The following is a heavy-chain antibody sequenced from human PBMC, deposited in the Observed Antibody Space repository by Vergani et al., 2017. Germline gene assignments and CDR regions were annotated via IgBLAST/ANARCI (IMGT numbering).Heavy chain of an antibody. CDR3: ARDPRLWLRGPIGAWFDP. J-gene: IGHJ5*02. CDR2: IKSKTDGGTT. D-gene: IGHD3-10*01. Sequence: EVQLVESGGGLVKPGGSLRLSCAASGFTFSNAWMSWVRQAPGKGLEWVGRIKSKTDGGTTDYAAPVKGRFTISRDDSKNTLYLQMNSLKTEDTAVYYCARDPRLWLRGPIGAWFDPWGQGTLVTVSS. CDR1: GFTFSNAW. V-gene: IGHV3-15*01.